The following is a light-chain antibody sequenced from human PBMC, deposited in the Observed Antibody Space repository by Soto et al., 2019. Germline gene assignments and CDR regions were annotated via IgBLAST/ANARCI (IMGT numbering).Light chain of an antibody. CDR1: SSDVGGYNH. CDR2: EVN. CDR3: CSYAGNGAWV. Sequence: QSALTQPASVSGSPGQSITISCTGTSSDVGGYNHVSWYQQHPGKAPKLIIYEVNRRPSGVSDRFSGSKSGNTASLTISGLQAEDEGDFFCCSYAGNGAWVFGGGTKLTVL. V-gene: IGLV2-23*02. J-gene: IGLJ3*02.